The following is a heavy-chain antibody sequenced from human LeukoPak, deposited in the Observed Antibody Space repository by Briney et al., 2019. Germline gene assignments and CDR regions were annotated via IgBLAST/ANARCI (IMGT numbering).Heavy chain of an antibody. CDR2: VYYDGTS. D-gene: IGHD5-24*01. CDR3: VRHISTNTGYFDS. V-gene: IGHV4-39*01. J-gene: IGHJ4*02. CDR1: GDSINSHSYY. Sequence: TSETLSLTCTVSGDSINSHSYYWGWIRQPPGKELEWIGSVYYDGTSYSNPSLKSRVAVFVDTSRDQFSLDLSFVTAADTALYYCVRHISTNTGYFDSCGQGTLVSVSS.